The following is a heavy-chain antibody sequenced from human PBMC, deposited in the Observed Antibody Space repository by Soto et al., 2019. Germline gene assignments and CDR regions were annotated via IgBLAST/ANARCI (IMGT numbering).Heavy chain of an antibody. V-gene: IGHV1-69*06. J-gene: IGHJ4*02. D-gene: IGHD7-27*01. Sequence: QVQLVQSGTEVKKPGSSVKVSCQASGDNFNNYAINWVRQAPGQGLEWMGGFVPIFLTANYAQKFQGRVTITADRSTSTAYMELSSLISEDTAVYYCTRGLGYSASWGQGTLVTVSS. CDR1: GDNFNNYA. CDR2: FVPIFLTA. CDR3: TRGLGYSAS.